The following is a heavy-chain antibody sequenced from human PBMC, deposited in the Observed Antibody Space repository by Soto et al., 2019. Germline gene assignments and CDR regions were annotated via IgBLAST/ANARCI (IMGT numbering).Heavy chain of an antibody. CDR1: GFTFSTYG. V-gene: IGHV3-30*03. D-gene: IGHD1-26*01. J-gene: IGHJ4*02. CDR2: ITSDGNNK. Sequence: GGSLRLSCAASGFTFSTYGIQWVRQAPDKGLEWVALITSDGNNKYYADSVKGRFTVSRDNSKNTLYLQMNSLRPEDTALYYCARGGDFDYWGQGTLVTVSS. CDR3: ARGGDFDY.